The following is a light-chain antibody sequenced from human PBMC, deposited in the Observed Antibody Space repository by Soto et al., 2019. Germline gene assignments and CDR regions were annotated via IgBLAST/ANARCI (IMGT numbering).Light chain of an antibody. J-gene: IGKJ2*01. Sequence: DFEMTQSPSTLSVSLGERATITCRASQSISSKLAWYQQKPGKAPKLLIYDASSLESGVPSRFSGSGSGKVSPPTISSLQQDYFASYCCQQYNSYPYTFGQGTKLEIK. CDR2: DAS. CDR3: QQYNSYPYT. V-gene: IGKV1-5*01. CDR1: QSISSK.